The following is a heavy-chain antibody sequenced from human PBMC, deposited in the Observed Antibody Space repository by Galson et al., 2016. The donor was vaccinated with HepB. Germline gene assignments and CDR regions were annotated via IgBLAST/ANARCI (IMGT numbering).Heavy chain of an antibody. CDR3: ARGEGYNLY. J-gene: IGHJ4*02. CDR2: ALYSGIT. Sequence: SETLSLTCTVSGVSISSYYWSWFRQPPEKGLEWIGYALYSGITNYNPSLKSRVTISIDTSKNQFSLKLSPVTAADTAVYYCARGEGYNLYWGQGTLVTVSS. D-gene: IGHD5-24*01. V-gene: IGHV4-59*08. CDR1: GVSISSYY.